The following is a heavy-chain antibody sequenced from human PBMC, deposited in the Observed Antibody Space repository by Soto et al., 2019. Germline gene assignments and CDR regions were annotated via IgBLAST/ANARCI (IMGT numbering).Heavy chain of an antibody. CDR1: GFTFSNYA. Sequence: EVQLLESGGGLVQPGESLRLSCAASGFTFSNYAMRWVRQAPGKGLEWVSAISDSGGDTYYADSVKGRFTISRDDSENTLFLQMNSLRAEDTAVYYCAKDWHVMDVAGHEYYYGLDVWGQGTTVTVSS. J-gene: IGHJ6*02. V-gene: IGHV3-23*01. CDR2: ISDSGGDT. CDR3: AKDWHVMDVAGHEYYYGLDV. D-gene: IGHD6-19*01.